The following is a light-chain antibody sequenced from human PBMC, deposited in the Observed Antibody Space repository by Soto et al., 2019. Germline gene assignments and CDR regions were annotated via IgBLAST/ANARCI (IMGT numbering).Light chain of an antibody. CDR3: QYLNSFPLT. J-gene: IGKJ4*01. Sequence: IQLTQSPSSLSASVGDRIELTCRASQGTGNYLAWYQQKPGRAPKLLIYLASTLQGGVPSRFSGSGSGTDFSLTISSLQPEDVATYYCQYLNSFPLTFGGGTKV. CDR2: LAS. V-gene: IGKV1-9*01. CDR1: QGTGNY.